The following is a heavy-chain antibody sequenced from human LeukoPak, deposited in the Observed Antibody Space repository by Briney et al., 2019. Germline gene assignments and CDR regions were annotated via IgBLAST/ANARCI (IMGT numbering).Heavy chain of an antibody. J-gene: IGHJ4*02. CDR2: IYTSGST. D-gene: IGHD3-3*01. CDR1: GGSISSYY. V-gene: IGHV4-4*07. CDR3: ARFSYDFWSGYPEAYYFDY. Sequence: SETLYLTCTVSGGSISSYYWSWIRQPAGKGLEWIGRIYTSGSTNYNPSLKSRVTISVDTSKNQFSLKLSSVTAADTAVYYCARFSYDFWSGYPEAYYFDYWGQGTLVTVSS.